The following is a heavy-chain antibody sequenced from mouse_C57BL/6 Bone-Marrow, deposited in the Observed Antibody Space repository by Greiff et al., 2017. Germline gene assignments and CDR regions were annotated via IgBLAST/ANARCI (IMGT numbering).Heavy chain of an antibody. Sequence: QVQLQQSGPELVKPGASVKISCKASGYAFSSSWMNWVKQRPGKGLECIGRIYPGDGDTNYNGKFKGKATLTADKSSSTAYMQLSSLTSEDSAVYFCASLIYYDYDVYWGQGTTLTVSS. CDR1: GYAFSSSW. J-gene: IGHJ2*01. CDR3: ASLIYYDYDVY. D-gene: IGHD2-4*01. V-gene: IGHV1-82*01. CDR2: IYPGDGDT.